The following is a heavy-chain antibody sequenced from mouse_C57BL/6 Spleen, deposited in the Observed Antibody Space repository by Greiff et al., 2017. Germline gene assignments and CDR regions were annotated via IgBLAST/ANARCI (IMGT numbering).Heavy chain of an antibody. CDR3: ARDIAAVVATRYFDV. D-gene: IGHD1-1*01. Sequence: VQLQQSGAELVKPGASVKISCKASGYAFSSYWMNWVKQRPGKGLEWIGQIYPGDGDTKYNGKFKGKATLTADKSSSTAYMQLSSLTSEDSAVYLSARDIAAVVATRYFDVWGTGTMVTVSS. V-gene: IGHV1-80*01. CDR2: IYPGDGDT. CDR1: GYAFSSYW. J-gene: IGHJ1*03.